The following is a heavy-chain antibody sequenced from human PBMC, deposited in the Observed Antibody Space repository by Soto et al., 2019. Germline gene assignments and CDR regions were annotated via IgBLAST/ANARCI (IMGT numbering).Heavy chain of an antibody. J-gene: IGHJ6*02. Sequence: QVQLVQSGDEVKKPGASVKVSCKASGYIFVNYGIAWVRQAPGQGLEWMGWISPYTGNTHSATKIQGRLTMTTDTSTSPAYKDLGSLTSDDTAVYYCVMVDNYVTPTPQDVWGQGTTVTVSS. V-gene: IGHV1-18*01. CDR2: ISPYTGNT. CDR1: GYIFVNYG. D-gene: IGHD3-16*01. CDR3: VMVDNYVTPTPQDV.